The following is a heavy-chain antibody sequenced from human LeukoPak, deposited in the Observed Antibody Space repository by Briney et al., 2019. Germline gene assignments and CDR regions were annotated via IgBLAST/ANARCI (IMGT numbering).Heavy chain of an antibody. Sequence: PGGFLRLSCAASGFTFSSYAMSWVRQAPGKGLEWVSAISGSGGSTYYADSVKGRFTISRDNSKNTLYLQMNSLRAEDTAVYYCARHYDYIWGSYRYMPPDYWGQGTLVTVSS. J-gene: IGHJ4*02. CDR2: ISGSGGST. CDR3: ARHYDYIWGSYRYMPPDY. CDR1: GFTFSSYA. D-gene: IGHD3-16*02. V-gene: IGHV3-23*01.